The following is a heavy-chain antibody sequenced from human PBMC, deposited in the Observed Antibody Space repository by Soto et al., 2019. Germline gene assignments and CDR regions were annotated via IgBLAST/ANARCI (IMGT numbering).Heavy chain of an antibody. CDR3: ARTIVDSGAFDI. CDR2: ISFDGSNQ. D-gene: IGHD4-17*01. J-gene: IGHJ3*02. Sequence: SLRLSCAASGFTFSNYAVHWVRQAPGKGLEWVAFISFDGSNQYYADSVKGRFTISRDNSKNTLSLQMNSLRPEDTAVYYCARTIVDSGAFDIWGQGTMVTVSS. CDR1: GFTFSNYA. V-gene: IGHV3-30-3*01.